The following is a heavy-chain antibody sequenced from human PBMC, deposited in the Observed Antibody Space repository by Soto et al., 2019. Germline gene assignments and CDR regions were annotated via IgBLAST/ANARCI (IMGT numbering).Heavy chain of an antibody. V-gene: IGHV1-69*13. J-gene: IGHJ4*02. CDR3: AIILTGNYYFDY. D-gene: IGHD1-7*01. CDR1: GGTFSSYA. CDR2: IIPIFGTA. Sequence: ASVKVSCKASGGTFSSYAISWVRQAPGQGLEWMGGIIPIFGTANYAQKSQGRVTITADESTSTAYMELSSLRSEDTAVYYCAIILTGNYYFDYWGQGTLVIVSS.